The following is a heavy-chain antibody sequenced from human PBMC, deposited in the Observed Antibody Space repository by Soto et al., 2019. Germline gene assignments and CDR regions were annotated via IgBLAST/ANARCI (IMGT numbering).Heavy chain of an antibody. Sequence: SETLSLTCTVSGGSVNNFYWSWLRQPPGKGLEWIGNIYYSGTTNYNPSLKSRVTISVDTSKNQFSLKLSSVTAADTATYYCARSRSSWFFDCWGQGTLVTVSS. CDR3: ARSRSSWFFDC. D-gene: IGHD6-13*01. CDR1: GGSVNNFY. V-gene: IGHV4-59*02. CDR2: IYYSGTT. J-gene: IGHJ4*02.